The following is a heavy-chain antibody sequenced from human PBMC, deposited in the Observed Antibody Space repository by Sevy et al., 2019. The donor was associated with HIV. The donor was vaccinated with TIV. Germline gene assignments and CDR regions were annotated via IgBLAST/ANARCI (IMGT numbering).Heavy chain of an antibody. Sequence: GGSLRLSCTASGFTFRSYVMHWVRQAPGKGLDWVAVMSYDGRNEYYAESVKGRFTISRDNSKNKQYLQMNSLRTEDKAVYNCTKDRLRYYYGSGTVGGFDYWGQGTLVTVSS. CDR1: GFTFRSYV. V-gene: IGHV3-30*18. CDR3: TKDRLRYYYGSGTVGGFDY. D-gene: IGHD3-10*01. J-gene: IGHJ4*02. CDR2: MSYDGRNE.